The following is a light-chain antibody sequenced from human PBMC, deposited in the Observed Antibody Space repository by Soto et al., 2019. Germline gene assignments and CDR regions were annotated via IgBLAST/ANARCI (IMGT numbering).Light chain of an antibody. CDR3: SSYTSSSTSYV. V-gene: IGLV2-14*01. CDR1: SSDVGGYNY. Sequence: YALTEPASVSGTPEQTITIPCTRTSSDVGGYNYVSWYQQHPGKAPKLMIYEVSNRPSGVSNRFSGSKSGNTASLTISGLQAEDEADYYCSSYTSSSTSYVFGTGTKVTVL. J-gene: IGLJ1*01. CDR2: EVS.